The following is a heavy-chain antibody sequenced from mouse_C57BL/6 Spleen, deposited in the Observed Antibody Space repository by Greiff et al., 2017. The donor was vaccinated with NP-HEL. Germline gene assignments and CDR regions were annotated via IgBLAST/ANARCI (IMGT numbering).Heavy chain of an antibody. J-gene: IGHJ2*01. V-gene: IGHV1-81*01. D-gene: IGHD2-3*01. CDR1: GYTFTSYG. Sequence: QVHMKQSGAELARPGASVKLSCKASGYTFTSYGISWVKQRTGQGLEWIGEIYPRSGNTYYNEKFKGKATLTADKSSSTAYMELRSLTSEDSAVYFCARVREYDGPYFDYWGQGTTLTVSS. CDR2: IYPRSGNT. CDR3: ARVREYDGPYFDY.